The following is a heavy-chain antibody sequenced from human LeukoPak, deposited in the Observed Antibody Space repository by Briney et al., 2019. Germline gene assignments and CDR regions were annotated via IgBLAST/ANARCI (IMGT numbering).Heavy chain of an antibody. CDR1: GFTLSSYW. CDR2: IKQDGSEK. Sequence: GGSLRLSCAASGFTLSSYWMSWVRQAPGKGLEWVANIKQDGSEKYYVDSVKGRFTISRDNAKNSLYLQMNSLRAEDTAVYYCARAANPWEAFDIWGQGTMVTVSS. J-gene: IGHJ3*02. D-gene: IGHD1-14*01. V-gene: IGHV3-7*01. CDR3: ARAANPWEAFDI.